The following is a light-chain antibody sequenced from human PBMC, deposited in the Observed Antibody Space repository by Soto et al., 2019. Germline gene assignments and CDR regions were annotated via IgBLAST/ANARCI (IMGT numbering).Light chain of an antibody. CDR3: QQRSNWPS. CDR1: QSVSSY. J-gene: IGKJ3*01. CDR2: DAS. Sequence: EIVLTQSRATLSLSPGERANLSCRASQSVSSYLAWYQQKPGQAPRLLIYDASNRATGIPARFSGSGSGTDFTHTISSLEPEDFAVYYCQQRSNWPSFGPGTKVDIK. V-gene: IGKV3-11*01.